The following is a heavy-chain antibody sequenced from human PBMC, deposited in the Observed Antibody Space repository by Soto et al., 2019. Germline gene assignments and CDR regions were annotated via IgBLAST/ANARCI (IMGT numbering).Heavy chain of an antibody. V-gene: IGHV3-30*03. CDR3: VSDRGYGHASVPYS. Sequence: QAQLVESGGGVVQPGRSLRLSCAAHGFTFRSYGMHWVRQAPGTGPEWVAVISYDGGLQHYADSVKGRFTISRDNSKNMMLLPMNSLRAEDTTVYYCVSDRGYGHASVPYSWGQGTLVSVSS. J-gene: IGHJ4*02. CDR1: GFTFRSYG. CDR2: ISYDGGLQ. D-gene: IGHD5-18*01.